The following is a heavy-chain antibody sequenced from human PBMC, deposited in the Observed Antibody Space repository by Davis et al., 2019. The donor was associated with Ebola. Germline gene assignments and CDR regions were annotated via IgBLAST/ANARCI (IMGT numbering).Heavy chain of an antibody. V-gene: IGHV5-10-1*01. CDR1: GYSLRNDL. CDR3: ARLPQSASGRTT. J-gene: IGHJ5*02. D-gene: IGHD6-25*01. CDR2: IDPADSSI. Sequence: PAGSLRLSCQASGYSLRNDLITWVRQLPGKGLDWMGTIDPADSSIKYSSSFQGHVIMSIDMSITTAFLEWSSLKASDTATYYCARLPQSASGRTTWGLGTLVTVSS.